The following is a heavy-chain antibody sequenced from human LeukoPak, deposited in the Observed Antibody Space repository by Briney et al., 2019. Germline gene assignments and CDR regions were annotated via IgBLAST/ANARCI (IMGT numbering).Heavy chain of an antibody. CDR1: GNFW. V-gene: IGHV3-74*01. CDR2: VISDERWT. Sequence: GALSLSCAASGNFWMHWVRQVPREGRVWVAHVISDERWTSYANLGKGRFAMSSDNTKNSQDLQMNGLGDEERAGYCCALSRSSGYLTFDYWGQGILVTVSS. J-gene: IGHJ4*02. D-gene: IGHD3-22*01. CDR3: ALSRSSGYLTFDY.